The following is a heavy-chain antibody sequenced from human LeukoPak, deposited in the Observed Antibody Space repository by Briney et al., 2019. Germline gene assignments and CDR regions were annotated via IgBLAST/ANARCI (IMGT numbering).Heavy chain of an antibody. CDR2: MNPNSGGT. Sequence: GPSVTFSCKASGYTFTGYYMHWVRQATGQGLAWKGWMNPNSGGTNYAQEFQGRVTMTRDTSISTAYMELSRLRSDDTAVYYCARESGDCSSTSCPSDYWGQGTLVTVSS. J-gene: IGHJ4*02. CDR3: ARESGDCSSTSCPSDY. V-gene: IGHV1-2*02. D-gene: IGHD2-2*01. CDR1: GYTFTGYY.